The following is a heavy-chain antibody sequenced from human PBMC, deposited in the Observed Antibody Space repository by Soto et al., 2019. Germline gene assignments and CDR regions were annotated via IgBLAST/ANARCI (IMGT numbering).Heavy chain of an antibody. CDR1: GGSISSSSYY. D-gene: IGHD6-19*01. CDR2: IHYSGST. J-gene: IGHJ4*02. CDR3: ARYSSGWYDYFDY. Sequence: QLQLQESGPGLVKPSETLSLTCTVSGGSISSSSYYWGWIRQPPGKGLEWIGTIHYSGSTSYNLSLKSRVTISVDLSKNQFSLKVNSVTAAETAVYYCARYSSGWYDYFDYWGQGTQVTVSS. V-gene: IGHV4-39*01.